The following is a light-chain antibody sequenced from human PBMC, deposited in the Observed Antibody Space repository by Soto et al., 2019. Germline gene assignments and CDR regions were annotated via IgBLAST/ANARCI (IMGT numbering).Light chain of an antibody. V-gene: IGKV1-39*01. CDR3: QQTYTAPRT. CDR2: AAS. CDR1: VTISNH. J-gene: IGKJ2*01. Sequence: DIQMTQSPSSLSASVGDRVTITCRASVTISNHLNWYQHKPVKAPKLLIYAASSLQSGVPSRISGSGSETDVTLTIISLHPEDFATYYCQQTYTAPRTFGQGTNLEIK.